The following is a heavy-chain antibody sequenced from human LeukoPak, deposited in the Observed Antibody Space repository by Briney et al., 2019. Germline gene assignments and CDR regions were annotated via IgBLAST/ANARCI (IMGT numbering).Heavy chain of an antibody. J-gene: IGHJ4*02. CDR3: ARGPNYGDRVDYFDY. CDR1: GFIFRNHW. D-gene: IGHD4-17*01. CDR2: IKQEGNEK. Sequence: GGSLRLSCAASGFIFRNHWMSWVHGVPGRALEWVAHIKQEGNEKHYVDSVEGRFTLSRDDSKNSLYLQMNSLRVDDSAVYYCARGPNYGDRVDYFDYWGQGTLVTVSS. V-gene: IGHV3-7*01.